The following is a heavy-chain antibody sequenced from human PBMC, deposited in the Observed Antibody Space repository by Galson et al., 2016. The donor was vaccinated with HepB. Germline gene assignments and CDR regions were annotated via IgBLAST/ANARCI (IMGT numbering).Heavy chain of an antibody. CDR2: ISDSDGST. V-gene: IGHV3-23*01. Sequence: SLRLSCAASGFTLSNYVMSWVRQAPGKGLEWVSGISDSDGSTNYADSVKGRFTISRDNSKNTLYLQMNSLRAEDTAVYYCAKDGSSSLRFLDLGRRKNYGMEVWGQGTTVTVS. CDR1: GFTLSNYV. D-gene: IGHD3-3*01. J-gene: IGHJ6*02. CDR3: AKDGSSSLRFLDLGRRKNYGMEV.